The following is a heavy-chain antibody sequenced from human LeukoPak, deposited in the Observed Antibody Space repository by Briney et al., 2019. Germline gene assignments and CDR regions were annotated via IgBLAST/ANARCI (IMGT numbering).Heavy chain of an antibody. J-gene: IGHJ4*02. Sequence: GGSLRLSCAGSGFTFSDYYMSWIRQAPGKGLEWVSYTSSHSSYRNYTDSVKGRFTISRDNAKNSLYLQMNSLRAEDTAVYYCVRATTVVSPFDYWGQGTLVTVSS. D-gene: IGHD4-23*01. CDR3: VRATTVVSPFDY. V-gene: IGHV3-11*05. CDR2: TSSHSSYR. CDR1: GFTFSDYY.